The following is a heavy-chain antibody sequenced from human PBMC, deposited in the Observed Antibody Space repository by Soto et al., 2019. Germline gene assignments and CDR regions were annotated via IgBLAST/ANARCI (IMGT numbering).Heavy chain of an antibody. J-gene: IGHJ5*02. CDR2: INAGNGNT. CDR1: GYTFTSYA. D-gene: IGHD6-13*01. Sequence: EASVKVSCKASGYTFTSYAMHWVRQAPGQRLEWMGWINAGNGNTKYSQKFQGRFTITRDTSASTAYMELGSLRSEDTAVYYCARPAAAGTDVNWFDPWGQGTLVTVSS. CDR3: ARPAAAGTDVNWFDP. V-gene: IGHV1-3*01.